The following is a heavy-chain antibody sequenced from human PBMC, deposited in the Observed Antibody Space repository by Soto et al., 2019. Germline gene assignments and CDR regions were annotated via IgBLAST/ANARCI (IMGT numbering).Heavy chain of an antibody. D-gene: IGHD3-22*01. CDR2: ISGSGGST. CDR1: GFTFSSYA. Sequence: EVQLLESGGGLVQPGGSLRLSCAASGFTFSSYAMSWVRQAPGKGLEWVSAISGSGGSTYYADSVKGRFTISRDNSKNTLYLQMNSLRAEDTAVYYCGAFYDSSGYYYDWFDPWGQGTLVTVSS. J-gene: IGHJ5*02. V-gene: IGHV3-23*01. CDR3: GAFYDSSGYYYDWFDP.